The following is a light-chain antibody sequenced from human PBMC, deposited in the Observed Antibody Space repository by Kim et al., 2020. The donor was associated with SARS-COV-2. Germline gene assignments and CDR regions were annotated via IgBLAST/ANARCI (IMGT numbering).Light chain of an antibody. Sequence: SASLGDRVTITCRDSQSISSWLAWYQHKPGKAPALLIYDASSLESGVPSRFSGSGSGTEFTLTISSLQPDDFATYYCQQYSRYPTFGQGTKVDIK. CDR1: QSISSW. CDR3: QQYSRYPT. V-gene: IGKV1-5*01. CDR2: DAS. J-gene: IGKJ1*01.